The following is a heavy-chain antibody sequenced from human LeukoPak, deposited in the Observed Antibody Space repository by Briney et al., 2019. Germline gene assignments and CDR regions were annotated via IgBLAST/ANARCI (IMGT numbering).Heavy chain of an antibody. CDR1: GFTFSSYE. D-gene: IGHD4-17*01. Sequence: PGGSLRLSCAASGFTFSSYEMNWVRQAPGKGLEWVSYISSSGSTIYYADTVKGRFTISRDNAKNSLYLQMNSLRAEGTAVYYCARGLRAVTRSEYYFDYWGQGTLVTVSS. V-gene: IGHV3-48*03. CDR2: ISSSGSTI. J-gene: IGHJ4*02. CDR3: ARGLRAVTRSEYYFDY.